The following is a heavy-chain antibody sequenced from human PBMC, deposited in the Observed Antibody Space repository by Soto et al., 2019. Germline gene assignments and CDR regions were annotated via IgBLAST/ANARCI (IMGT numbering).Heavy chain of an antibody. CDR2: IWYDGSNK. CDR3: ARDSNMANFDY. CDR1: GFTFSIYG. V-gene: IGHV3-33*01. D-gene: IGHD2-8*01. J-gene: IGHJ4*02. Sequence: ALRLSCAASGFTFSIYGMHWVRQAPGKGLEWVAVIWYDGSNKYYADSVKGRFTISRDNSKNTLYLQMNSLRAEDTAVYYCARDSNMANFDYWGQGTLVTVSS.